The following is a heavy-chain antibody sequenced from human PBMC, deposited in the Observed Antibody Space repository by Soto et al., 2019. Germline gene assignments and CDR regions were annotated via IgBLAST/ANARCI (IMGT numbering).Heavy chain of an antibody. J-gene: IGHJ4*02. Sequence: QVQLQESGPGLVKPSQTLSLTCTVSGVSISSGGYYWSWIRQHPEKGLEWIGYIYSGGTTYFNPSLKSRVTISLDTSKNQFSRKLSSVTPADTAVYYCAREWLHWGQGTLVTVSS. CDR2: IYSGGTT. CDR3: AREWLH. V-gene: IGHV4-31*03. D-gene: IGHD5-12*01. CDR1: GVSISSGGYY.